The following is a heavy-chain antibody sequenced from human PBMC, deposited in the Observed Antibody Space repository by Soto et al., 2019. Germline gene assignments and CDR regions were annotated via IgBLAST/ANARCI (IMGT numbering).Heavy chain of an antibody. J-gene: IGHJ4*02. CDR1: GGSISSYY. CDR2: IYYSGST. Sequence: TSETLSLTCTVSGGSISSYYWSWIRQPPGKGLEWIGYIYYSGSTNYNPSLKSRVTISVDTSKNQFSLKLSSVTAADTAVYYCASTYSGYDSSFDYWGQGTLVTVSS. CDR3: ASTYSGYDSSFDY. D-gene: IGHD5-12*01. V-gene: IGHV4-59*08.